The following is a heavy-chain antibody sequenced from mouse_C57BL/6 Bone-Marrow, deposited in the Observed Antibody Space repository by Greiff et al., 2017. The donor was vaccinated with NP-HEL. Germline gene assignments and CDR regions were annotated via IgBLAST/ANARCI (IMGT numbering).Heavy chain of an antibody. Sequence: QVQLQQSGPELVKPGASVKISCKASGYAFSSSWMNWVKQRPGKGLEWIGRIYPGDGDTNYIGKFKGKATLTADKSSSTAYMQLSSLASEDSAVYFCARANPDDWGQGTTLTVSS. J-gene: IGHJ2*01. V-gene: IGHV1-82*01. CDR1: GYAFSSSW. D-gene: IGHD4-1*01. CDR2: IYPGDGDT. CDR3: ARANPDD.